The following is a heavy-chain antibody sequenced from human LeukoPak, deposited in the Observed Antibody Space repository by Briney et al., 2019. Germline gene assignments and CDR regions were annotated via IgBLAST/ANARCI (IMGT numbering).Heavy chain of an antibody. D-gene: IGHD2-2*01. CDR1: GFTSDDYA. V-gene: IGHV3-9*02. CDR3: AKDPGIRSRVKYYFDY. Sequence: PGGSLRLSCAASGFTSDDYAMHWVRQAPGKGLEWVSGISWNSGSIGYADSVKGRFTISRDNAKNSLYLQMNSLRAEDTALYYCAKDPGIRSRVKYYFDYWGQGTLVTVSS. CDR2: ISWNSGSI. J-gene: IGHJ4*02.